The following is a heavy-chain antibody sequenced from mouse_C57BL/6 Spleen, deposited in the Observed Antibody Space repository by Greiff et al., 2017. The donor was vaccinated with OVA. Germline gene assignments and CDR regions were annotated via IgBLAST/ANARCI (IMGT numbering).Heavy chain of an antibody. D-gene: IGHD2-5*01. CDR2: IWTGGGT. J-gene: IGHJ1*03. CDR1: GFSLTSYA. CDR3: ASYYSNLYWYFDV. V-gene: IGHV2-9-1*01. Sequence: QVQLQQSGPGLVAPSQSLSITCTVSGFSLTSYAISWVRQPPGKGLEWLGVIWTGGGTNYNSALKSRLSISKDNSKSQVFLKMNSLQTDDTARYYCASYYSNLYWYFDVWGTGTTVTVSS.